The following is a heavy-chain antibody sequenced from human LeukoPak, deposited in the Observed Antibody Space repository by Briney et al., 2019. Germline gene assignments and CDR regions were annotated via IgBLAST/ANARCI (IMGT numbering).Heavy chain of an antibody. J-gene: IGHJ4*02. V-gene: IGHV4-59*01. CDR2: IYYSGST. Sequence: SETLSLTCTVSGGSISSYYWSWIRQPPGKGLEWIGYIYYSGSTNYNPSLKSRVTISVDTSKNQFSLKLSSVTAADTDVYYCAREGGYARSFDYWGQGTLVTVSS. CDR3: AREGGYARSFDY. CDR1: GGSISSYY. D-gene: IGHD5-12*01.